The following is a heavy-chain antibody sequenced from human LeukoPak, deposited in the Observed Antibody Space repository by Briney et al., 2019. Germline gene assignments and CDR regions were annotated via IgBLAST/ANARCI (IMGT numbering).Heavy chain of an antibody. V-gene: IGHV3-30-3*01. CDR3: ARVPRGSYSFDY. D-gene: IGHD1-26*01. J-gene: IGHJ4*02. CDR2: ISYDGSNK. Sequence: PGGSLRLSCAASGFTFSSYAMHWVRQAPGKGLEWVAVISYDGSNKYYADSVKGRFTIPRDNSKNTLYLQMNSLRAEDTAVYYCARVPRGSYSFDYWGQGTLVTVSS. CDR1: GFTFSSYA.